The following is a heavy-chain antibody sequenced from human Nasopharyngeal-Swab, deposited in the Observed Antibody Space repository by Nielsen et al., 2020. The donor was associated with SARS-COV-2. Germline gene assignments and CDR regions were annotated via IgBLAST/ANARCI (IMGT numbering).Heavy chain of an antibody. J-gene: IGHJ6*03. CDR3: ARVTGYYYYYMDV. V-gene: IGHV4-34*01. D-gene: IGHD3-9*01. CDR2: INHSGST. Sequence: RQAPGKGLEWIGEINHSGSTNYNPSLKSRVTISVDTSKNQFSLKLSSVTAADTAVYYCARVTGYYYYYMDVWGKGTTVTVFS.